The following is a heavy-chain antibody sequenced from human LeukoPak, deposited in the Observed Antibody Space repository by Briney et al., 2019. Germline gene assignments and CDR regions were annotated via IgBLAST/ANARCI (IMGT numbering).Heavy chain of an antibody. J-gene: IGHJ6*02. Sequence: PSETLSLTCTVSGGSISSSNFYWAWIRQPPGKGLEWIGSIFHSGGTYYNPSLRSPVTISVDTSKNQFSLKLSSVTAADTAVYYCAGKYGMDVWGQGTTVTVSS. CDR3: AGKYGMDV. V-gene: IGHV4-39*01. CDR2: IFHSGGT. CDR1: GGSISSSNFY.